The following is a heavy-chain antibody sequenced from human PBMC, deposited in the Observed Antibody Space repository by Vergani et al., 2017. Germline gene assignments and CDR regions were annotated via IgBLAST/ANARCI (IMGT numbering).Heavy chain of an antibody. CDR3: SRGRGYSFGYSDY. CDR2: IRNKAYGGTT. D-gene: IGHD5-18*01. Sequence: EVQLVESGGGFVPPGRSLRLSCAASGFSFGDYAMTWVRQAPGKGLEWVAFIRNKAYGGTTEYAGSVKGRFTISRDDSKRLAYLQLSGLKTEDTAVYFCSRGRGYSFGYSDYWGQGTLVTVSS. V-gene: IGHV3-49*04. J-gene: IGHJ4*02. CDR1: GFSFGDYA.